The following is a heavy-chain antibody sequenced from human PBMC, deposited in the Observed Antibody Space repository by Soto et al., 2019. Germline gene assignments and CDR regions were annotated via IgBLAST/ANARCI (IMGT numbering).Heavy chain of an antibody. V-gene: IGHV1-24*01. J-gene: IGHJ4*02. Sequence: GASVKVSCKVSGYTLTELSMHWVRQAPGKGLEWMGGFDPEDGETIYAQKFQGRVTITADSSTNIVYMELRTLRSDDTAVYYCATGKRSYLTYGESWGQGTLVTVSS. D-gene: IGHD1-26*01. CDR1: GYTLTELS. CDR2: FDPEDGET. CDR3: ATGKRSYLTYGES.